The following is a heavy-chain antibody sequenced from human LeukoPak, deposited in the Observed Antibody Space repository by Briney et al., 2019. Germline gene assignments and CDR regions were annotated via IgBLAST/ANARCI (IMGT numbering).Heavy chain of an antibody. D-gene: IGHD4-17*01. CDR1: GFTFSSYN. CDR2: ISSSTSIM. Sequence: GGSLRLSCAASGFTFSSYNMNWVRQTPGKGLEWVSYISSSTSIMYYADSVKGRFTISRDNSKNTLYLQMNSLRAEDTAVYYCAKGNSDGDHDAFDIWGQGTMVTVSS. J-gene: IGHJ3*02. V-gene: IGHV3-48*01. CDR3: AKGNSDGDHDAFDI.